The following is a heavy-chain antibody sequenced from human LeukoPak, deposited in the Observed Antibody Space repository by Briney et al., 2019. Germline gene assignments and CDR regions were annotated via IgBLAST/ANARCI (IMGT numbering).Heavy chain of an antibody. CDR3: AREVGWLHPEGSFDF. V-gene: IGHV4-59*04. CDR1: GGSISSYY. Sequence: SETLSLTCTVSGGSISSYYWSWIRQPAGKGLEWIGNIFHNGSTYYNPSLKGRVTMSVDTSKNYFSLKMGSVTAADTAVYYCAREVGWLHPEGSFDFWGQGTMVTVSS. J-gene: IGHJ3*01. D-gene: IGHD5-12*01. CDR2: IFHNGST.